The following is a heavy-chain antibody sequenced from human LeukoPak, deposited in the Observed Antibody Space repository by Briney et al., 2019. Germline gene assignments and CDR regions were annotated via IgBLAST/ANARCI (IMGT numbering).Heavy chain of an antibody. CDR3: AREDTAMVSFDY. D-gene: IGHD5-18*01. V-gene: IGHV4-34*01. Sequence: SGTLSLTCAVYGGSFSGYYWSWIRQPPGKGLEWIGEINHSGSTNYNPSLKSRVTISVDTSKNQFSLKLSSVTAADTAVYYCAREDTAMVSFDYWGQGTLVTVSS. CDR1: GGSFSGYY. CDR2: INHSGST. J-gene: IGHJ4*02.